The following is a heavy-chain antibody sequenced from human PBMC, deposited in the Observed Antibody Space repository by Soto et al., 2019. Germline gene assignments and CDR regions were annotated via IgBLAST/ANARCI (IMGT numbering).Heavy chain of an antibody. D-gene: IGHD2-8*01. CDR3: ARAPSRDYCTNGVCYKSDYYYYMDV. Sequence: GGSLRLSCAASGFPFSSYWMHWVRQAPGKGLVWVSRINSDGSSTSYADSVKGRFTISRDNAKNTLYLQMNSLRAEDTAVYYCARAPSRDYCTNGVCYKSDYYYYMDVWGKGTTVTVSS. CDR2: INSDGSST. V-gene: IGHV3-74*01. J-gene: IGHJ6*03. CDR1: GFPFSSYW.